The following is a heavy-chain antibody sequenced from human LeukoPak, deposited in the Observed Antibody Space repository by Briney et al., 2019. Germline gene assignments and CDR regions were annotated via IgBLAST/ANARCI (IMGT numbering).Heavy chain of an antibody. Sequence: GGSLRLSCAASGFTFDDYAMHWVRQAPGKGLEWVSLISWDGGRIYYADSVKGRFTISRDNFKNTLYLQMGSLRAEDMAVYYCARDPHYYGSGSYYDVWGKGTTVTISS. CDR2: ISWDGGRI. D-gene: IGHD3-10*01. J-gene: IGHJ6*04. V-gene: IGHV3-43D*03. CDR1: GFTFDDYA. CDR3: ARDPHYYGSGSYYDV.